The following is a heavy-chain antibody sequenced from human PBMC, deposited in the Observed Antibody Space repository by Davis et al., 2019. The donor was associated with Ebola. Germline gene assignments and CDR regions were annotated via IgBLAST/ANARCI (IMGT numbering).Heavy chain of an antibody. CDR3: ARALETNSSGHNFDY. V-gene: IGHV1-69*13. CDR2: IIPIFGTA. D-gene: IGHD6-19*01. J-gene: IGHJ4*02. Sequence: SVKVSCKASGGTFSSYAISWVRQAPGQGLEWMGGIIPIFGTANYAQKFQGRVTITADESTSTAYMELSSLRSEDTAVYYCARALETNSSGHNFDYWGQGTLVTVSS. CDR1: GGTFSSYA.